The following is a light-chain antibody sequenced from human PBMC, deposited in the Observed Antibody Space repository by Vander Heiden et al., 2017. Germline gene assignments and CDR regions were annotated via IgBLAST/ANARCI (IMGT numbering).Light chain of an antibody. CDR2: GAA. CDR1: HTVHNK. J-gene: IGKJ2*01. V-gene: IGKV3-15*01. CDR3: QQYDNWPYT. Sequence: EIVMTQSPTSLSVFPGGSATLSCRASHTVHNKLGWYLQKPGQAPRLLFYGAASRATGVPARFSASGSGTEFALTISSLQPEDLGTYYCQQYDNWPYTFAQGTKLEI.